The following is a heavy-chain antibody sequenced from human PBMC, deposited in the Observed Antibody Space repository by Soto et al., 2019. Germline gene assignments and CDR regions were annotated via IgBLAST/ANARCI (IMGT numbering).Heavy chain of an antibody. J-gene: IGHJ6*03. CDR1: GGSISSYY. CDR3: ARGGYYYGSGSYYYYMDV. Sequence: SETLSLTCTVSGGSISSYYWSWIRQPPGKGLEWIGYIYYSGSTNYNPSLKSRVTISVDTSKNQFSLKLSSVTAADTAVYYCARGGYYYGSGSYYYYMDVWGKGTTVTVSS. D-gene: IGHD3-10*01. V-gene: IGHV4-59*01. CDR2: IYYSGST.